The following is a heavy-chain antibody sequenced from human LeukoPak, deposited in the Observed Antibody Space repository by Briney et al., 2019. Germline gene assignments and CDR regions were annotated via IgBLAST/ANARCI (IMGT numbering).Heavy chain of an antibody. CDR1: GFTFTSYA. V-gene: IGHV3-23*01. D-gene: IGHD1-26*01. CDR2: ISGSVVST. Sequence: PGGSLRLTCAASGFTFTSYAMTWVRQAPGKGLEWVSGISGSVVSTYCADSVKGRFTISRDNSKNTLYLQMNSLRAEDTAVYYCAKAVGHYLGGWGQGTLVTVSS. CDR3: AKAVGHYLGG. J-gene: IGHJ4*02.